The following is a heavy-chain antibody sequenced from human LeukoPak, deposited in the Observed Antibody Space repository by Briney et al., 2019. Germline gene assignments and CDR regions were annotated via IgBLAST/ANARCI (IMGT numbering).Heavy chain of an antibody. Sequence: ASVKVSCKASGYTFTGYYMHWVRQAPGQGLEWLGWINPNSGGTNYAQKFQGRVTMTRDTSISTAYMELSRLRSDDTAVYYCARDREWPYYFDYWGQGTLVTVSS. CDR2: INPNSGGT. V-gene: IGHV1-2*02. J-gene: IGHJ4*02. CDR3: ARDREWPYYFDY. CDR1: GYTFTGYY. D-gene: IGHD3-3*01.